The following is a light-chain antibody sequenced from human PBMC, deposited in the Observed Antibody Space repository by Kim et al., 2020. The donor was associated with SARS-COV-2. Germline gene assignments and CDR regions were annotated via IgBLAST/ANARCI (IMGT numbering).Light chain of an antibody. CDR2: AAS. CDR1: QSISSY. CDR3: QQSYSTPKYT. Sequence: DIQMTQSPSSLSASVGDRVTITCRASQSISSYLNWYQQKPGKAPKLLIYAASSLQSGVPSRFSGSGSGTDFTLTISSLQPEYFATYYCQQSYSTPKYTFGQGTKLEI. V-gene: IGKV1-39*01. J-gene: IGKJ2*01.